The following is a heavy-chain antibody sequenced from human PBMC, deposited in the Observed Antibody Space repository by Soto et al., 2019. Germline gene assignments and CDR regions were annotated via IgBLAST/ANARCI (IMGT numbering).Heavy chain of an antibody. V-gene: IGHV1-18*04. CDR3: ARHRFNYYDDTVYYYFDY. CDR2: ISGHNGNT. D-gene: IGHD3-22*01. CDR1: GYSFTSYG. J-gene: IGHJ4*02. Sequence: ASVKVSCKASGYSFTSYGISWVLQAPGQGPEWMGWISGHNGNTNHPQSLQGRVTMTTDTSRNTAYMELRSLRSDDTAVYYCARHRFNYYDDTVYYYFDYWGPGTLVTVSS.